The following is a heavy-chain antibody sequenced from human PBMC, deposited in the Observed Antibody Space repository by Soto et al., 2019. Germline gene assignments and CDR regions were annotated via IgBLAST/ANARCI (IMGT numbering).Heavy chain of an antibody. CDR1: GGSISSGDYY. Sequence: QVQLQESGPGLVKPSQTLSLTCSVSGGSISSGDYYWSWIRQPPGKGLEWIGYIHYSGRTYYNASLKSRITISADTSKNQFPLNLSSVTAADTAVYYCARDPIEVAANYYAAWGQGTLVTVSS. D-gene: IGHD2-21*01. V-gene: IGHV4-30-4*01. J-gene: IGHJ4*02. CDR2: IHYSGRT. CDR3: ARDPIEVAANYYAA.